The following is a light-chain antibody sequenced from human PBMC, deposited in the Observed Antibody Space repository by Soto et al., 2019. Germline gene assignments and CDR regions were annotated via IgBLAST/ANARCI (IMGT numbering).Light chain of an antibody. Sequence: QSVLTQPPSVSGAPGQRVTISCTGSSSNIGAGYDVHWYQQLPGTAPKLLIYGNSNRPSGVPDRFSGSKSGTSASLAITGLQAEDEADYYCHSYDSSLSGSYVFGTGTQLTV. CDR1: SSNIGAGYD. V-gene: IGLV1-40*01. CDR3: HSYDSSLSGSYV. J-gene: IGLJ1*01. CDR2: GNS.